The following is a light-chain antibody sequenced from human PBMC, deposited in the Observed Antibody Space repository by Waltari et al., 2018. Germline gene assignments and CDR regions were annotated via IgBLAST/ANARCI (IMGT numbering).Light chain of an antibody. Sequence: EIVVTQSPATLSVSPGERVTFSCRASQNVGTSLAWYQQKPGHTPRLLIFGAYSRASGVPVRFSGSGSGTDFTLAISSLQSEDFAVYYCQQYEDWPRHSFGGGTKVQIE. J-gene: IGKJ4*01. V-gene: IGKV3-15*01. CDR3: QQYEDWPRHS. CDR2: GAY. CDR1: QNVGTS.